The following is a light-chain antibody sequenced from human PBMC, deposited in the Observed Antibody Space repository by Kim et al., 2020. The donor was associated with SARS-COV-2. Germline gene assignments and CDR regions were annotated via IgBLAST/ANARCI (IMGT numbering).Light chain of an antibody. J-gene: IGLJ3*02. CDR1: NSNIVTNA. Sequence: RVTISCSGSNSNIVTNAINWYQQLPATAPKLLIYNNNQRPSGVPDRFSGSKSGTSATLAISGLQSEDEADYYCAAWDDSLNGSWVFGGGTRLTVL. CDR2: NNN. V-gene: IGLV1-44*01. CDR3: AAWDDSLNGSWV.